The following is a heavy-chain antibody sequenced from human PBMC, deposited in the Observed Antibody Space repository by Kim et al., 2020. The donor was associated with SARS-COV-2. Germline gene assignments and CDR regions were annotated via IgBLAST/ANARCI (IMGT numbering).Heavy chain of an antibody. V-gene: IGHV4-59*08. CDR1: GGSISTYY. CDR2: IYYSGTT. J-gene: IGHJ5*02. D-gene: IGHD5-12*01. Sequence: SETLSLTCTVSGGSISTYYWNWIRQPPGKGLEWIGYIYYSGTTNYNPSLKSRVTISVDTSRNQISLKLRSVTASDTAVYYCARSATTWIYWFDPWGHGTL. CDR3: ARSATTWIYWFDP.